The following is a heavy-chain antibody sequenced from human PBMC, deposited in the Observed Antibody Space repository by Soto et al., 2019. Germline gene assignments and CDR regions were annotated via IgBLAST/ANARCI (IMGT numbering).Heavy chain of an antibody. V-gene: IGHV1-18*01. D-gene: IGHD2-21*02. CDR3: ARDQSLVVVTAIPAFWYFDL. Sequence: ASVKLCCKESGGTISSCGSSWVRQATKQGLEWMGWISAYNGNTNYAQKLQGRVTMTTDTSTSTAYMELRSLRSDDTAVYYCARDQSLVVVTAIPAFWYFDLWGRGTLVTVSS. CDR1: GGTISSCG. J-gene: IGHJ2*01. CDR2: ISAYNGNT.